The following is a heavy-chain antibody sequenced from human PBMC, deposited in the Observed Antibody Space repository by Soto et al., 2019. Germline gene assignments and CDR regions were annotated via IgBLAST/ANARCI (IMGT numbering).Heavy chain of an antibody. CDR2: IIPILGIA. J-gene: IGHJ5*02. CDR1: GGTFSSYT. Sequence: QVQLVQSGAEVKRPGASVKVSCKASGGTFSSYTISWVRQAPGQGREWMGRIIPILGIANYAQKFQGRVTITTDKPTRTSYMEVSSVRSEDTAVYYGARDWFDPWGQGTLVIVAS. V-gene: IGHV1-69*08. CDR3: ARDWFDP.